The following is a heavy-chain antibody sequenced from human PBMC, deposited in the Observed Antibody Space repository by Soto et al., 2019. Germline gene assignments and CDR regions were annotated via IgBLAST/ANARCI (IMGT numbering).Heavy chain of an antibody. Sequence: QVQLVESGGGVVQPGRSLRLSCAASGFTFSSYGMHWVRQAPGKGLEWVAVIWYDGSNKYYADSVKGRFTISRDNSKNPFVLQMNSLRAEDRVVYYCARDLGHGSPPGYLDNWFDPGAKGPLVPVSS. D-gene: IGHD6-13*01. CDR3: ARDLGHGSPPGYLDNWFDP. V-gene: IGHV3-33*01. CDR2: IWYDGSNK. J-gene: IGHJ5*02. CDR1: GFTFSSYG.